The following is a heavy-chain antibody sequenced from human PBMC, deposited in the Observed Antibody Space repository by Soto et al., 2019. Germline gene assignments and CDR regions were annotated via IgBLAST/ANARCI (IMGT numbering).Heavy chain of an antibody. CDR1: VFIFSSYG. J-gene: IGHJ4*02. CDR3: AKEGDYYDISTGYFRTKAYFQC. D-gene: IGHD3-9*01. CDR2: ISKDRKNK. V-gene: IGHV3-30*18. Sequence: PVGSLRLSCAASVFIFSSYGMHWGRHSPGKWLEWVAFISKDRKNKYYADSVKGRFTIYRDNSQNTLHLQMNSLRAEDTAVYFCAKEGDYYDISTGYFRTKAYFQCWGQAILVIVS.